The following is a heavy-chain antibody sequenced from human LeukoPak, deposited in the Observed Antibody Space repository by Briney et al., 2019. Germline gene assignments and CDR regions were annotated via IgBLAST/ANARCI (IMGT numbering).Heavy chain of an antibody. V-gene: IGHV1-2*02. J-gene: IGHJ4*02. CDR3: ARNYDTTGEIDY. D-gene: IGHD3-22*01. CDR2: INPNTGDT. CDR1: GYTLTGYY. Sequence: ASVKVSCKASGYTLTGYYMHWVRQAPGQGLEWMGWINPNTGDTNYAQNFQGGVTMTRDTSISTAYMELRWLRSDDTAIYYCARNYDTTGEIDYWGQGTLVSVFS.